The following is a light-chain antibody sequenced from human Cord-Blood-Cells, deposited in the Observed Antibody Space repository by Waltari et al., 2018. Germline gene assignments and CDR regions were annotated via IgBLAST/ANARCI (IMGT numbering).Light chain of an antibody. V-gene: IGLV3-25*02. J-gene: IGLJ3*02. CDR1: ALPKQY. CDR2: KDS. CDR3: QSADSSGTWV. Sequence: SYELTQPPPVSVSTGQTARITCSGDALPKQYAYWYQKKPGQAPVLVIYKDSERPSGIPERFSGSSSGTTVTLTISGVQAEDEADYYCQSADSSGTWVFGGGTKLTVL.